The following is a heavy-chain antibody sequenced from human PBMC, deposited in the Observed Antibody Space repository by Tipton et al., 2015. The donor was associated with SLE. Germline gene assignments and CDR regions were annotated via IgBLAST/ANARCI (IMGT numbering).Heavy chain of an antibody. CDR2: IYYSGST. V-gene: IGHV4-59*01. D-gene: IGHD3-16*01. Sequence: TLSLTCAVYGGSFSGYYWSWICQPPGKGLEWIGYIYYSGSTNYNPSLKSRVTISVDTSKNQFSLKLSSVTAADTAVYYCARGLGEFDYWGQGTLVTVSS. J-gene: IGHJ4*02. CDR1: GGSFSGYY. CDR3: ARGLGEFDY.